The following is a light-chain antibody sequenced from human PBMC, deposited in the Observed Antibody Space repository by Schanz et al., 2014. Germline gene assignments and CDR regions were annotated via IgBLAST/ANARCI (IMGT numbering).Light chain of an antibody. Sequence: GDRVTITCRASQSISSWLAWYQQKPGKAPKLLIYDASSLESGVPSRFSGSGSGTEFTLTISSLQPDDFATYYCQQYNSYPVAFGQGTKLDIK. V-gene: IGKV1-5*01. J-gene: IGKJ2*01. CDR1: QSISSW. CDR3: QQYNSYPVA. CDR2: DAS.